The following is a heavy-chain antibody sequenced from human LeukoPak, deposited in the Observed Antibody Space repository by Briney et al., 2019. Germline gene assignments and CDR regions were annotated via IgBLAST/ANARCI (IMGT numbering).Heavy chain of an antibody. CDR1: GGSISSGGYY. CDR3: ARDTTIFGVDY. CDR2: IYHSGST. J-gene: IGHJ4*02. Sequence: SETLSFTCTVSGGSISSGGYYWSWIRQPPGKGLEWIGYIYHSGSTYYNPSLKSRVTISVDRSKNQFSLKLSSVTAADTAVYYCARDTTIFGVDYWGQGTLVTVSS. D-gene: IGHD3-3*01. V-gene: IGHV4-30-2*01.